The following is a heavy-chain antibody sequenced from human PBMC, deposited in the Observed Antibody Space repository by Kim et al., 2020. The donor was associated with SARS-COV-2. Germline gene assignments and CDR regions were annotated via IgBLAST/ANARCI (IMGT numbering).Heavy chain of an antibody. V-gene: IGHV3-23*03. CDR1: GFTFSSYA. Sequence: GGSLRLSCAASGFTFSSYAMSWVRQAPGKGLEWVSVIYSGGSSTYYADSVKGRFSISRDNSKNTLYLQMNSLRAEDTAVYYCARGDYYDSIHYWFDPWGQGTLVTVSS. J-gene: IGHJ5*02. D-gene: IGHD3-22*01. CDR2: IYSGGSST. CDR3: ARGDYYDSIHYWFDP.